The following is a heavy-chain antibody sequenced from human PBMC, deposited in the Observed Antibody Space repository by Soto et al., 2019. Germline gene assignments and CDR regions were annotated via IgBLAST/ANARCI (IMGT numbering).Heavy chain of an antibody. CDR1: GFTFRSYG. CDR2: SSFDERTT. V-gene: IGHV3-30*03. Sequence: QLQLVASGGGVDQPGGSLRLSCSASGFTFRSYGLNWVRQAPDKGLEWVALSSFDERTTLYVDSVKGRFTISRDNSKDTLYLQRNSLRAEDTSVYYSARDHPYGISSYYSHFGNCGQGTQGAVSS. CDR3: ARDHPYGISSYYSHFGN. D-gene: IGHD3-22*01. J-gene: IGHJ4*02.